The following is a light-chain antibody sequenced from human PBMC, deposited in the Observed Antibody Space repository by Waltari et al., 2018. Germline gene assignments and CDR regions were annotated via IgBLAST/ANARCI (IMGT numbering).Light chain of an antibody. CDR3: CSYAGSGTFG. CDR1: SSDVGNYNL. CDR2: EVS. V-gene: IGLV2-23*02. J-gene: IGLJ2*01. Sequence: QSALTQPASVSGSPGQSITISCTGTSSDVGNYNLVSWYQPHPGKAPKLMIYEVSKRPSGVSSRFSGSTPGNTASLTISGLQAEDEADYYCCSYAGSGTFGLGGGTKLTVL.